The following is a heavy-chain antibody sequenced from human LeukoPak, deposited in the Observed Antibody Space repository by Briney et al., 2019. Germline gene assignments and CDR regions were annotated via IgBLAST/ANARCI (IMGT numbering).Heavy chain of an antibody. J-gene: IGHJ4*02. D-gene: IGHD1-26*01. Sequence: HSGGSLRLSCAASGFTFSSYAMSWVRQAPGKGLEWVSAISGSGGSTYYADSVKGRFTISRDNSKNTLYLQMNSLGAEDTAVYYCASNSGSYRDYWGQGTLVTVSS. CDR1: GFTFSSYA. V-gene: IGHV3-23*01. CDR3: ASNSGSYRDY. CDR2: ISGSGGST.